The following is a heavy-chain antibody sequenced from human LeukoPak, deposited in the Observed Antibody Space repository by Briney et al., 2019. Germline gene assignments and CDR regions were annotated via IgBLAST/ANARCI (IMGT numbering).Heavy chain of an antibody. D-gene: IGHD6-19*01. CDR1: GFTFSTYA. CDR2: VSSSGAAT. CDR3: AKPFTQTPYAIGWYTCDS. J-gene: IGHJ4*02. Sequence: GGSLRLSCAASGFTFSTYAMTWARQAPGKGLEWVSGVSSSGAATYYADSVKGRFTISRDNSRSTLYLHMNSLRADDTAVYYCAKPFTQTPYAIGWYTCDSWGQGTLVTISS. V-gene: IGHV3-23*01.